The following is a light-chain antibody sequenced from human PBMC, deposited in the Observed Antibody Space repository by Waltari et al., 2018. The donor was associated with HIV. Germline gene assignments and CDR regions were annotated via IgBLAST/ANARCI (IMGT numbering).Light chain of an antibody. J-gene: IGLJ2*01. Sequence: YELTKQPSVSVSPGHKIIITCSGDKLGDNYASCYQQRPGQSPVLVIYEDVKRPSGIPERFSGSNSGNTATLTISGTQAMDESDYYCQAWDSHNVIFGGGTKLTVL. CDR3: QAWDSHNVI. CDR1: KLGDNY. V-gene: IGLV3-1*01. CDR2: EDV.